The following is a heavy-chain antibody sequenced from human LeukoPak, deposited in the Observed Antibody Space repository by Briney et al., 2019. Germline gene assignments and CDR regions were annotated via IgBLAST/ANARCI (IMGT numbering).Heavy chain of an antibody. CDR1: GGSFSGYY. Sequence: PSGTLSLTCVVYGGSFSGYYWTWIRQPPGKGLEWIGEINHSGGTNYNPSLKSRVTISVDTSKNQFSLKLSSVTAADTAVYYCARDAGIAVAGPFYYYGMDVWGQGTTVTVSS. J-gene: IGHJ6*02. CDR3: ARDAGIAVAGPFYYYGMDV. CDR2: INHSGGT. D-gene: IGHD6-19*01. V-gene: IGHV4-34*01.